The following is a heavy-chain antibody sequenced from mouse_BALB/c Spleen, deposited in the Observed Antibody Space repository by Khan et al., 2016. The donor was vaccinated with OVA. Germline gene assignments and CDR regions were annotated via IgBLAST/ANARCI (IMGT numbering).Heavy chain of an antibody. Sequence: EVQLVQSGGGLVQPGGSLGLSCTTSGFTFTDYYMSWVSQPPGKALEWLGFISNKANGYSTEYSASVKGRFTTSRATSKSFLHLQIHTLRAEDSAAYYCVRNIRDNGFDYWGQGTTVTVSA. V-gene: IGHV7-3*02. CDR2: ISNKANGYST. CDR3: VRNIRDNGFDY. J-gene: IGHJ2*01. D-gene: IGHD1-3*01. CDR1: GFTFTDYY.